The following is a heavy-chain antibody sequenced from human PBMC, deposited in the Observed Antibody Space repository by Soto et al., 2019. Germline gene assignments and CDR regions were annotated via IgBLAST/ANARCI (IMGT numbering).Heavy chain of an antibody. CDR1: GGSISSGGYY. V-gene: IGHV4-31*03. CDR3: ARVYDSSGDDY. J-gene: IGHJ4*02. D-gene: IGHD3-22*01. Sequence: SETLSLTCTVSGGSISSGGYYWSWIRQHPGKGLEWIGYIYYSGSTYYNPSLKSRVTISVDTSKNQFSLKLSSVTAADTAVYYCARVYDSSGDDYWGQGTLVTVSS. CDR2: IYYSGST.